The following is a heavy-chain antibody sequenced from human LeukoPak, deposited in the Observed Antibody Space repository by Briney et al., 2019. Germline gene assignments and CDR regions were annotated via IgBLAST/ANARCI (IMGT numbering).Heavy chain of an antibody. D-gene: IGHD5-12*01. CDR2: ISGSGGST. Sequence: PGGSLRLSCAASGFTSRSSAMSWVRQAPGKGPEWVSTISGSGGSTDYADSVQGRFTISRDNSKSTLYLQMNSLRTEDTAVYYCVKGGGITFDYWGRGTLVTVSS. V-gene: IGHV3-23*01. CDR1: GFTSRSSA. CDR3: VKGGGITFDY. J-gene: IGHJ4*02.